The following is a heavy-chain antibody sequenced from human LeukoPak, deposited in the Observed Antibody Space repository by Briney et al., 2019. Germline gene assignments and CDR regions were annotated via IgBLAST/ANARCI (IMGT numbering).Heavy chain of an antibody. V-gene: IGHV5-51*01. J-gene: IGHJ4*02. Sequence: GESLKISCKGSGYSFTSYWIGWVRQMPGKGLEWMGIIYPGDSDTRYSPSFQGQVTISADKSISTAYLQWSSLKASDTAMYYCARHQGNDYGDYGSFDYWGQGTLVTVSS. D-gene: IGHD4-17*01. CDR2: IYPGDSDT. CDR1: GYSFTSYW. CDR3: ARHQGNDYGDYGSFDY.